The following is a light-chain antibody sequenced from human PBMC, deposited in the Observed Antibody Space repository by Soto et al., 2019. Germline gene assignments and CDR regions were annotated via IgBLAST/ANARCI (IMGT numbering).Light chain of an antibody. CDR1: SSDIGGYNY. J-gene: IGLJ3*02. V-gene: IGLV2-14*01. CDR3: SSYTTSSPV. Sequence: QLVLTQPASVSGSPGQSITISCTGTSSDIGGYNYVSWYQQHPGKAPKLMIFEVSNRPSGVSNRFSGSKSGSTASLTISGLQAADEADYYCSSYTTSSPVFGGGTKLTVL. CDR2: EVS.